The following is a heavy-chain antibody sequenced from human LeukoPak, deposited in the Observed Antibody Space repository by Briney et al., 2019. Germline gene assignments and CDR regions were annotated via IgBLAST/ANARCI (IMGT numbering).Heavy chain of an antibody. J-gene: IGHJ4*02. CDR3: ATGPRDGYNFVFDY. V-gene: IGHV1-69*13. Sequence: ASVKVSCKASGGTFSSYAISWVRQAPGQGLEWMGGIIPIFGTANYAQKFQGRVTITADESTSTAYMELSSLRSEDTAVYYCATGPRDGYNFVFDYWGQGTLVTVSS. D-gene: IGHD5-24*01. CDR1: GGTFSSYA. CDR2: IIPIFGTA.